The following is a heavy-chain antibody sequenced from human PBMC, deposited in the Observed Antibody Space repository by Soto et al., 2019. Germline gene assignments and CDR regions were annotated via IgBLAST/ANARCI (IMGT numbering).Heavy chain of an antibody. D-gene: IGHD1-26*01. V-gene: IGHV3-23*01. CDR2: ISGSGAGT. Sequence: EVQLLESGGGLVQPGGSLRLSCAASGFTFSTYAMSWVRQAPGKGLEWVSAISGSGAGTYHADSVKGRFTISRDNSKNTPYLQMNSLRAEDTAVYDCAKNEGLEWELGAVDYWGQGTLVTVSS. J-gene: IGHJ4*02. CDR1: GFTFSTYA. CDR3: AKNEGLEWELGAVDY.